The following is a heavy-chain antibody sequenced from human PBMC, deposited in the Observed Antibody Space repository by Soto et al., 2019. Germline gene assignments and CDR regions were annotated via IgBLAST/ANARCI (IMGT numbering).Heavy chain of an antibody. Sequence: GGSLRLSCAASGFTFDDYAMHWVRQAPGKGLEWVSGISWNSGSIGYADSVKGRFTISRDNAKNSLYLQMNSLRAEDTALYYCAKDFGPRLLWFGELAFDIWGQGTMVTVSS. D-gene: IGHD3-10*01. V-gene: IGHV3-9*01. J-gene: IGHJ3*02. CDR2: ISWNSGSI. CDR1: GFTFDDYA. CDR3: AKDFGPRLLWFGELAFDI.